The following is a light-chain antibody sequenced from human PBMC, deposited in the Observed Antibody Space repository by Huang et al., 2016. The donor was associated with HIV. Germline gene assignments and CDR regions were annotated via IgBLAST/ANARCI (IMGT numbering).Light chain of an antibody. CDR1: QSVSSN. V-gene: IGKV3-15*01. CDR2: GPS. J-gene: IGKJ2*01. CDR3: QQYTSWPYT. Sequence: EKVMTQSPATLSVSPGERATLSCRASQSVSSNLAWYQQKPGQAPRLLIYGPSTRATGIPARFSGRGSGTEFTLTISSLQSEDFAVYYCQQYTSWPYTFGQGTKLEIK.